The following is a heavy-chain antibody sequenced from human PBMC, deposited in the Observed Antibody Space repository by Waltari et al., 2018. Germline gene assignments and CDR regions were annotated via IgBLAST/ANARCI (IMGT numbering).Heavy chain of an antibody. Sequence: QLQMQESGPGLVRPSETLSLTCAVSGGSINTITYFWGWIRQPPGKGLEWIASFAYNGNTYYNPSLKSRVTSSGDTSKNQFSLVLTSVTAADTAVYYCARGLGAIYWGHGTLVTVSS. V-gene: IGHV4-39*07. J-gene: IGHJ4*01. CDR1: GGSINTITYF. CDR3: ARGLGAIY. D-gene: IGHD2-21*01. CDR2: FAYNGNT.